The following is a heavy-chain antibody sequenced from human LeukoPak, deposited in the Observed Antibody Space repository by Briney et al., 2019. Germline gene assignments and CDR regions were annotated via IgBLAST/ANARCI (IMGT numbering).Heavy chain of an antibody. J-gene: IGHJ6*02. CDR3: GRQGSTSFYGMDV. Sequence: GESLKISCKGSGYSFTSYWIGWVRQMPGKGLEWMGIIYPGDPDTRYSPSFQGQVTISADKSIGTAYLQWSSLKASGTAMYYCGRQGSTSFYGMDVWGQGTTVTVSS. V-gene: IGHV5-51*01. CDR2: IYPGDPDT. D-gene: IGHD2-2*01. CDR1: GYSFTSYW.